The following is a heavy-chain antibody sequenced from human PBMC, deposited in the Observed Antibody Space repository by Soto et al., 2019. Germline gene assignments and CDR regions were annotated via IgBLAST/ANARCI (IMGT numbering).Heavy chain of an antibody. CDR3: AKDTQDRPLSYFHH. D-gene: IGHD2-15*01. Sequence: EVQLVESGGGLVQPGRSLRLSCAASGFTFDDYAMHWVRQAPGKGLEWVSGISWNSGSIGYADSVKGRFTISRDNAKNSLYLQMNSAEAEETALYCRAKDTQDRPLSYFHHRGRGTRVTVSS. V-gene: IGHV3-9*01. J-gene: IGHJ4*02. CDR2: ISWNSGSI. CDR1: GFTFDDYA.